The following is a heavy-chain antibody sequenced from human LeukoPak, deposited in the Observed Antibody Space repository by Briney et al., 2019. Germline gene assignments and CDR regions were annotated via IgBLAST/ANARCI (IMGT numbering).Heavy chain of an antibody. CDR2: ISAYNGNT. J-gene: IGHJ4*02. V-gene: IGHV1-18*01. CDR3: ARDVRGYSYGQFDY. Sequence: ASVKVSCKASGYTFTSYGISWVRQAPGQGLEWMGWISAYNGNTNYAQKLQGRVTMTTDTSTSTAYMELRSLRSDDTAVYYCARDVRGYSYGQFDYWGQGTLVTVSS. CDR1: GYTFTSYG. D-gene: IGHD5-18*01.